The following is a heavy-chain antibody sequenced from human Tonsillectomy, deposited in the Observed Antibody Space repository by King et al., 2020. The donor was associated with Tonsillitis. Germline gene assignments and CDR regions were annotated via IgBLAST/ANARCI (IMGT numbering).Heavy chain of an antibody. J-gene: IGHJ5*02. Sequence: VQLVQSGAEVKKPGSSVKVSCKASGGTFSSYAISWVRQAPGQGLEWMGGIIPIFGTANYAQKFQGGVTITADESTSQAYMELSSLGSEDTAVYYCARERYSSSWLGTNWFDPWGQGTLVTVSS. D-gene: IGHD6-13*01. V-gene: IGHV1-69*01. CDR3: ARERYSSSWLGTNWFDP. CDR1: GGTFSSYA. CDR2: IIPIFGTA.